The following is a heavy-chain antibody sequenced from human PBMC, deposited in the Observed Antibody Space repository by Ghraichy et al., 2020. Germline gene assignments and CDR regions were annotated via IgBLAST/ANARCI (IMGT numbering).Heavy chain of an antibody. Sequence: GSLRLSCAVYGGSFSGYFWSWIRQPPGKGLEWIGDIDHTGSTNYNPSLRSRVSISLDRSKNQLSLKVTSVTAADTAVYFCARDNIALVTVSAASLFDSWGQGNLVTVSS. V-gene: IGHV4-34*01. CDR2: IDHTGST. J-gene: IGHJ4*02. CDR1: GGSFSGYF. D-gene: IGHD2-2*01. CDR3: ARDNIALVTVSAASLFDS.